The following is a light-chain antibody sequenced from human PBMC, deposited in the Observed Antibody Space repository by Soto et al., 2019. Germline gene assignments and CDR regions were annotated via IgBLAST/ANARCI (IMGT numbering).Light chain of an antibody. V-gene: IGKV1-39*01. J-gene: IGKJ5*01. CDR1: QPISEY. Sequence: DIQMTQSPSSLSASVGDRVTITCRASQPISEYLNWYQQKPGKAPKLLIFAASTLQSGVPSRFSGSGSGRDFTLTISSLQPEDFATYYCQQCYTTRSITFGQGTRLEIK. CDR2: AAS. CDR3: QQCYTTRSIT.